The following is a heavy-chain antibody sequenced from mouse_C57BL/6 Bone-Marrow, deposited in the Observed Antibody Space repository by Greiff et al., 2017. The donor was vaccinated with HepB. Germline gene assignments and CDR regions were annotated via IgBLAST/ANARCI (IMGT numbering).Heavy chain of an antibody. D-gene: IGHD1-1*01. CDR1: GFTFNTYA. CDR3: VREENYYYGSRGYFDY. Sequence: EVQRVESGGGLVQPKGSLKLSCAASGFTFNTYAMHWVRQAPGKGLEWVARIRSKSSNYATYYADSVKDRFTISRDDSQSMLYLQMNNLKTEDTAMYYCVREENYYYGSRGYFDYWGQGTTLTVSS. V-gene: IGHV10-3*01. CDR2: IRSKSSNYAT. J-gene: IGHJ2*01.